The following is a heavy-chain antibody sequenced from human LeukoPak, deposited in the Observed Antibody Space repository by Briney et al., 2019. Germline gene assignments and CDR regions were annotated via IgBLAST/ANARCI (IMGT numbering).Heavy chain of an antibody. CDR3: ARGGGSRVDDAFDL. Sequence: GGSLRLSCSASGFISSTWSVNWVRQAPGKGLECVSHLSSSGTIFYADPVKGRFTISRDNGNNSLSLQMNSLRVEDTAVYYCARGGGSRVDDAFDLWGQGTMVTVSS. CDR2: LSSSGTI. J-gene: IGHJ3*01. D-gene: IGHD2-15*01. V-gene: IGHV3-48*01. CDR1: GFISSTWS.